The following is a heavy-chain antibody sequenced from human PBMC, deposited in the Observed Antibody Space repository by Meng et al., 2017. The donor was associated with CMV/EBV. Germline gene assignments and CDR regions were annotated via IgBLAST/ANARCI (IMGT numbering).Heavy chain of an antibody. CDR2: INHSGSS. D-gene: IGHD2-21*01. Sequence: ESLKIPRAASGFTFSSYSMNGVRQAPGKGLEWVGEINHSGSSNHHAPLKSRVTLSVGRSRKQFSLKVTSVTAADTAVYYCARGPHPIRRSRTGSYYHGMDVWGQGTTVTVSS. CDR3: ARGPHPIRRSRTGSYYHGMDV. V-gene: IGHV4-34*01. CDR1: GFTFSSYS. J-gene: IGHJ6*02.